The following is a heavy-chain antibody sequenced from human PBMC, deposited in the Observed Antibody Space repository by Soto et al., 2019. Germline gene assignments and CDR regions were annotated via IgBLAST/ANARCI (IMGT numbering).Heavy chain of an antibody. CDR2: IYHSGST. CDR3: ARGVVSEAGSSWFLNGYGMDV. CDR1: GDSISSDY. J-gene: IGHJ6*02. V-gene: IGHV4-59*01. Sequence: QVQLQESGPGLVKPSETLSLICTVSGDSISSDYWSWIRQPPGKGLEWIGYIYHSGSTNYNPSLKRRVTISVGTSKNQFSLKLSSVTAADTAVYYCARGVVSEAGSSWFLNGYGMDVWGQGTTVTVSS. D-gene: IGHD6-13*01.